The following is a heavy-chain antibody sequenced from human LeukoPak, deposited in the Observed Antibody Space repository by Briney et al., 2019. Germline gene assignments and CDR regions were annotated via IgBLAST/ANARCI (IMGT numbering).Heavy chain of an antibody. J-gene: IGHJ4*02. CDR3: ARVALGSGSYYYFDY. CDR2: IYPSGST. D-gene: IGHD3-10*01. V-gene: IGHV4-4*09. CDR1: GGSVSSYY. Sequence: SETLSLTCTVSGGSVSSYYWSWIRQPPGKGLEWIGYIYPSGSTYYNPSLKTRVTISADRSKNQLSLNLRSATAADTAVYYCARVALGSGSYYYFDYWGQGTLVIVSS.